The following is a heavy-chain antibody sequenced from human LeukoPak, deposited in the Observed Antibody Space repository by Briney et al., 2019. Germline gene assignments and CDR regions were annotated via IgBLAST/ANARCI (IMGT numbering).Heavy chain of an antibody. CDR2: IIPILGIA. CDR3: ARDGSSWYGYYYGMDV. J-gene: IGHJ6*02. CDR1: GYTFTSYG. D-gene: IGHD6-13*01. Sequence: SVKVSCKASGYTFTSYGISWVRQAPGQGLEWMGRIIPILGIANYAQKFQGRVTITADKSTSTAYMELSSLRSEDTAVYYCARDGSSWYGYYYGMDVWGQGTTVTVSS. V-gene: IGHV1-69*04.